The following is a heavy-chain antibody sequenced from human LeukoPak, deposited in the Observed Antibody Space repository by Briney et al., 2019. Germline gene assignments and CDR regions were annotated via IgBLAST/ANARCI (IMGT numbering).Heavy chain of an antibody. V-gene: IGHV4-34*01. J-gene: IGHJ4*02. D-gene: IGHD3-22*01. CDR1: GGSFSGYY. CDR2: INHSGST. CDR3: ARGHSSGYYLDY. Sequence: SETLSLTCAVYGGSFSGYYWSWIRQPSGKGLEWIGEINHSGSTNYNPSLKSRVTISVDTSKNQFSLKLSSVTAADTAVYYCARGHSSGYYLDYWGQGTLVTVSS.